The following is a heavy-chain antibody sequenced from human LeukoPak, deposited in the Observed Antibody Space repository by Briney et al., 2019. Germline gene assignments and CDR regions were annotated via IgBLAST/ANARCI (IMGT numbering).Heavy chain of an antibody. J-gene: IGHJ4*02. Sequence: SVKVSCKASGFTFTTSPMQWVRQARGQRLEWIGWIVVGSGNTNYAQKFQQRVTFSRDMSTNTAYMELSSLRFEDTAVYYCATGSGWYSPDYWGQGTLVTVPS. D-gene: IGHD6-19*01. CDR3: ATGSGWYSPDY. CDR2: IVVGSGNT. V-gene: IGHV1-58*02. CDR1: GFTFTTSP.